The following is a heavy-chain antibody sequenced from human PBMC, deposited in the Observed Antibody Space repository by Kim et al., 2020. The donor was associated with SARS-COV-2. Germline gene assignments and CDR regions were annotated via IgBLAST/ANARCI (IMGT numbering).Heavy chain of an antibody. V-gene: IGHV3-73*01. CDR2: IRSKANSYAT. J-gene: IGHJ3*01. Sequence: WGSRRLSCAASGFTFSGSAMHGVRQASGNWLEWVGRIRSKANSYATAYAAAVKGRFTISRDDSKNTAYLQMNNLKTEDTSVYDCTSVVGSPLAFWESFD. CDR3: TSVVGSPLAFWESFD. CDR1: GFTFSGSA. D-gene: IGHD3-3*02.